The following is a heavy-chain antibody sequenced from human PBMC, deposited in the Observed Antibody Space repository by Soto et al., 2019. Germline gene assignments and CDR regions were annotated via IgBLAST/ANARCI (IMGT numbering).Heavy chain of an antibody. Sequence: GASVKVSCKASGGTVSSYAISWVRQAPGQGLEWMGGIIPIFGTANYAQKFQGRVTITADESTSTAYMELSSLRSEDTAVYYCARDYEAVTIPYYYYGMDVWGQGTTVTVSS. CDR1: GGTVSSYA. CDR2: IIPIFGTA. CDR3: ARDYEAVTIPYYYYGMDV. D-gene: IGHD4-17*01. V-gene: IGHV1-69*13. J-gene: IGHJ6*02.